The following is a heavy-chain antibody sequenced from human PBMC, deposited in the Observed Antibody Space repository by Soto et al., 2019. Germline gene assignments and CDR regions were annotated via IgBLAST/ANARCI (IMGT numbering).Heavy chain of an antibody. CDR1: GGSISSYY. V-gene: IGHV4-59*01. CDR3: ARALGYCSSTSCRDDYGMDV. D-gene: IGHD2-2*01. J-gene: IGHJ6*02. CDR2: IYYSGST. Sequence: SENLSLTCTVSGGSISSYYWSWIRQPPGKGLDWIGYIYYSGSTNYNPSLESRVTISVDTSKNQFSLKLSSVTAADTAVYYCARALGYCSSTSCRDDYGMDVWGQGTTVTVSS.